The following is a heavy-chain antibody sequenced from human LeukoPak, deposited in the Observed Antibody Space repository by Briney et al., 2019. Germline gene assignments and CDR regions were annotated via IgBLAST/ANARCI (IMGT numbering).Heavy chain of an antibody. J-gene: IGHJ4*02. CDR1: GGSISSYY. D-gene: IGHD2-2*01. V-gene: IGHV4-4*07. CDR3: ARDEYCSSTSCYFFGLDY. Sequence: PSETLSLTCTVSGGSISSYYWSWIRQPAGKGLEWIGRIYTSGSTNYNPSLKSRVTMSVDTSKNQFSLKLSSVTAADTAVYYCARDEYCSSTSCYFFGLDYWGQGTLVTVSS. CDR2: IYTSGST.